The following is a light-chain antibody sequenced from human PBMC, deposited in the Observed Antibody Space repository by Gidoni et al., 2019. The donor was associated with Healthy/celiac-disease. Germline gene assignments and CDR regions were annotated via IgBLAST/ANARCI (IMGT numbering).Light chain of an antibody. Sequence: QPALTQPPSASGSPGQSVTISCTGTSSDVGGDNYVSWYQQHPGKAPKLMIYEVSKRPSGVPDRFFGSKSGNTASLTVSVRQAEDEADYYCSSYAGSNIVVFGGGTKLTVL. CDR2: EVS. CDR1: SSDVGGDNY. J-gene: IGLJ2*01. CDR3: SSYAGSNIVV. V-gene: IGLV2-8*01.